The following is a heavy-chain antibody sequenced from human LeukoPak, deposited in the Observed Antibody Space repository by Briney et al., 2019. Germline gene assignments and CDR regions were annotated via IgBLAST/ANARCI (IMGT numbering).Heavy chain of an antibody. D-gene: IGHD6-19*01. CDR1: GGSFSGYY. CDR2: INHSGST. V-gene: IGHV4-34*01. J-gene: IGHJ6*02. Sequence: SETLSLTCAVYGGSFSGYYWSWIRQPPGKGLEWIGEINHSGSTNYNPSLKSRVTISVDTSKNQFSLKLSSVTAADTAVYYCARIAYSSGWYVLYYYYGMDVWGQGTTVTVSS. CDR3: ARIAYSSGWYVLYYYYGMDV.